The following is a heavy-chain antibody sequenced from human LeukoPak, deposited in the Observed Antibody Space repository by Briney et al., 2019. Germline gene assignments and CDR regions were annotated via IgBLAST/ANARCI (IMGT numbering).Heavy chain of an antibody. J-gene: IGHJ6*03. CDR3: AREYRRITMIVVVHRSDMDV. V-gene: IGHV1-2*02. D-gene: IGHD3-22*01. Sequence: ASVKVSCKASGYTFTGYYMHWVRQAPGQGLEWMGWINPKRGDTNYAQKFQGRVTMTRDTSIRTVYMEMSRLRSDDTAIYYCAREYRRITMIVVVHRSDMDVWGKGTTVTVSS. CDR1: GYTFTGYY. CDR2: INPKRGDT.